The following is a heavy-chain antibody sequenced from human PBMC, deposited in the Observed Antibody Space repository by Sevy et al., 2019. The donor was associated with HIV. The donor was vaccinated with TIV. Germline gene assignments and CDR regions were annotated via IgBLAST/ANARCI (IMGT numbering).Heavy chain of an antibody. CDR2: IYPSDSDT. J-gene: IGHJ4*02. D-gene: IGHD1-1*01. V-gene: IGHV5-51*01. CDR3: ARHGTSATTMDYFDY. CDR1: GYIFTNYW. Sequence: GESLKISCKGSGYIFTNYWLGWVRQMPGKGLEWMGIIYPSDSDTRNSPSFQGQVTISADNSINTAYLQWSSMKASDTAMYYCARHGTSATTMDYFDYWGQGTLVTVSS.